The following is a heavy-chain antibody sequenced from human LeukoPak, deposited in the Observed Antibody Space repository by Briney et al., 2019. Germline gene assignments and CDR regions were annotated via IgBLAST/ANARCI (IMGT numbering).Heavy chain of an antibody. CDR1: GFTFSSYW. CDR3: ARDREQLVPYYYGMDV. V-gene: IGHV3-7*03. D-gene: IGHD6-13*01. Sequence: GGSLRLSCAASGFTFSSYWMSWVRQAPGKGLEWVANIKQDGSEKYYVDSVKGRFTISRDNAKNSLYLQMNSLRAEDTAVYYCARDREQLVPYYYGMDVWGKGTTVTVSS. CDR2: IKQDGSEK. J-gene: IGHJ6*04.